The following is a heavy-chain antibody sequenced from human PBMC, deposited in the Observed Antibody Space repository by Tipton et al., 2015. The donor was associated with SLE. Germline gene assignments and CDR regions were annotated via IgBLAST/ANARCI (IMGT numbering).Heavy chain of an antibody. V-gene: IGHV3-21*01. CDR3: ARRIGYCSGGSCYSFWYFDL. CDR2: ISSSSGYI. CDR1: GFTFSSYS. J-gene: IGHJ2*01. Sequence: SLRLSCAASGFTFSSYSVDWVRQAPGKGLEWVSSISSSSGYIYYADSVKGRFTISRDNAKNSLYLQMNSLRAEDTAVYYCARRIGYCSGGSCYSFWYFDLWGRGTLVTVSS. D-gene: IGHD2-15*01.